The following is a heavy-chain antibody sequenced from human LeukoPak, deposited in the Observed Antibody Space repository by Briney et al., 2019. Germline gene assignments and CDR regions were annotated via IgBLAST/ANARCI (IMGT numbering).Heavy chain of an antibody. CDR2: IYSGGST. J-gene: IGHJ5*02. CDR3: ARGSSGWYSNWFDP. V-gene: IGHV3-53*01. D-gene: IGHD6-19*01. CDR1: GFTFSSNY. Sequence: PGGSLRLSCAASGFTFSSNYMSWVRQVPGKGLEWVSVIYSGGSTYYADSVKGRFTISRDNTKNTLYLQMNSLRAEDTAVYYCARGSSGWYSNWFDPWGQGTLVTVSS.